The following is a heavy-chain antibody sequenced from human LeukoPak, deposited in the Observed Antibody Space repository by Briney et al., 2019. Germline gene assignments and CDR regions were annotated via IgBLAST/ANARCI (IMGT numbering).Heavy chain of an antibody. V-gene: IGHV4-30-2*01. CDR2: IYHSGST. CDR3: ARDQRTGTPFMSGMDV. D-gene: IGHD1-14*01. Sequence: PSETLSLTCAVSGGSISSGGYSWSWIRQPPGKGLEWIGYIYHSGSTNYNPSLKSRVTISVDKSKNQFSLKLSSVTAADTAVYYCARDQRTGTPFMSGMDVWGQGTTVTVSS. J-gene: IGHJ6*02. CDR1: GGSISSGGYS.